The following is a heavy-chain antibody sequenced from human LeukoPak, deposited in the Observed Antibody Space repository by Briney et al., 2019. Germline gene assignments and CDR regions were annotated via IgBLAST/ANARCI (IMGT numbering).Heavy chain of an antibody. D-gene: IGHD6-19*01. CDR2: IYPGDSET. V-gene: IGHV5-51*01. CDR3: ARAGYSSGWYAYRYDAFDI. J-gene: IGHJ3*02. Sequence: GESLKISCKGSGYSFSSYWIGWVRQMPGRGLECMGIIYPGDSETIYSPSFKGQVTISADKSISTAYLQWSSLKASDTAIYYCARAGYSSGWYAYRYDAFDIWGQGTVVTVSS. CDR1: GYSFSSYW.